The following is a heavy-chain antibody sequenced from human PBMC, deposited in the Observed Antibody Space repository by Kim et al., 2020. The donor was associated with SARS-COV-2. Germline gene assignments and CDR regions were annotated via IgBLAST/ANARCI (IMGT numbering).Heavy chain of an antibody. D-gene: IGHD1-1*01. V-gene: IGHV4-39*01. J-gene: IGHJ6*02. CDR1: GGSISSSSYY. CDR2: IYYSGST. Sequence: SETLSLTCTVSGGSISSSSYYWGWIRRPPGKGLEWIGSIYYSGSTYYNPSLKSRVTISVDTSKNQFSLKLSSVTAADTAVYYCARLQTSHYYYGMDVWGQGTTVTVSS. CDR3: ARLQTSHYYYGMDV.